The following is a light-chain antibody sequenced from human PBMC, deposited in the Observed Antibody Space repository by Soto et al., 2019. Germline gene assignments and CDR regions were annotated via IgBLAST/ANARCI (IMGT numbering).Light chain of an antibody. CDR3: QQYGGSPLVT. V-gene: IGKV3-20*01. Sequence: ETVLTQSPGTLSLSPGERATLSCRASQSLSSGYLAWYQQRPGQAPRLLISGASSRAPGIPDRFSGTGSGTEFTLTSSRLEPEDFAVYYCQQYGGSPLVTFGGGPKVEIK. CDR2: GAS. J-gene: IGKJ4*01. CDR1: QSLSSGY.